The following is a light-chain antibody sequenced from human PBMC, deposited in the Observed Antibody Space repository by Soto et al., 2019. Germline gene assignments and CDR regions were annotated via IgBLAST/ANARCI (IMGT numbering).Light chain of an antibody. Sequence: QSVLTQPASVSGSPGQSSTISCTGTSSDVGGYNYVSWYQQHPGKAPKRLIYDVSNRPSGVSNRFSGSKSGNTASLTISGLQAEDEADYYCSSYTSSSTPVVFGGGTKLTVL. V-gene: IGLV2-14*01. CDR1: SSDVGGYNY. J-gene: IGLJ2*01. CDR3: SSYTSSSTPVV. CDR2: DVS.